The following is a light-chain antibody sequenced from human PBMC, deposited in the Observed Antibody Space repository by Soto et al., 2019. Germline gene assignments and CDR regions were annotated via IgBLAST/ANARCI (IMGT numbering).Light chain of an antibody. CDR1: QDISNH. Sequence: DIPMTQSPSSLSASVGDRVTITCQASQDISNHLSWYQHKPGKAPKLLIYDASNLETGVPSRFSGSGSGTEFNFTISSLQPEDIATFYCQQYDDLPYTFGQGANLEIK. V-gene: IGKV1-33*01. CDR2: DAS. J-gene: IGKJ2*01. CDR3: QQYDDLPYT.